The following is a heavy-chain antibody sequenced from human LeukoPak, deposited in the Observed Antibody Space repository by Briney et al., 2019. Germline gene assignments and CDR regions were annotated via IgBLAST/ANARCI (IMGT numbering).Heavy chain of an antibody. V-gene: IGHV1-8*01. CDR3: ARGLVGRGYCSGGSCYSEGNY. CDR2: MNPNSGNT. J-gene: IGHJ4*02. CDR1: GYTFTSYD. Sequence: ASVKVSCKASGYTFTSYDINWVRQATGQGLEWMGWMNPNSGNTGYAQKFQGRVTMTRNTSISTAYMELRSLRSDDTAVYYCARGLVGRGYCSGGSCYSEGNYWGQGTLVTVSS. D-gene: IGHD2-15*01.